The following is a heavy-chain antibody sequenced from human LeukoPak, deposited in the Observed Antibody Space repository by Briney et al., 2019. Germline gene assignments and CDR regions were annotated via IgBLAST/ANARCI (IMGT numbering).Heavy chain of an antibody. D-gene: IGHD1-1*01. CDR2: ISAYNGNT. CDR3: AKLERGGDFDY. V-gene: IGHV1-18*01. CDR1: GYTFTSYG. Sequence: ASAKVSCKASGYTFTSYGISWVRQAPGQGLEWMGWISAYNGNTNYAQKLQGRVTMTTDTSTSTAYMELRSLRSDDTAVYYCAKLERGGDFDYWGQGTLVTVSS. J-gene: IGHJ4*02.